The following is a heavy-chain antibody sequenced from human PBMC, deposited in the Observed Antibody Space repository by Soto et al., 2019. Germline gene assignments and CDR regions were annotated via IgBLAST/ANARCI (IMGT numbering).Heavy chain of an antibody. Sequence: QLHLVESGGGVVQPGKSLRVSCAASQFTFSSFTMHWVRQAQGKGLEWVAVISNDGRNKFYADSVKGRFTISRDNSKNTLFLQMNSLTSEDTAVYYCARGGYYTFWNGSIGTYWGQGTLVTVSS. CDR2: ISNDGRNK. D-gene: IGHD3-3*01. CDR1: QFTFSSFT. J-gene: IGHJ4*02. CDR3: ARGGYYTFWNGSIGTY. V-gene: IGHV3-30-3*01.